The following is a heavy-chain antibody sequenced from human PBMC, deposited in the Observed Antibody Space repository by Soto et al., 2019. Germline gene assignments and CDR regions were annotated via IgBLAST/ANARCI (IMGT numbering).Heavy chain of an antibody. CDR3: ARDPHSLDY. V-gene: IGHV3-48*02. CDR1: GFTFSTYS. J-gene: IGHJ4*02. CDR2: IRSSGSPI. Sequence: GGSLRLSCAASGFTFSTYSMNWVRQAPGKGLEWVAYIRSSGSPIYYADSVKGRFAISRDNAKNSLYLQMNSLRDEDTAVYYCARDPHSLDYWGQGTLVTVSS. D-gene: IGHD6-13*01.